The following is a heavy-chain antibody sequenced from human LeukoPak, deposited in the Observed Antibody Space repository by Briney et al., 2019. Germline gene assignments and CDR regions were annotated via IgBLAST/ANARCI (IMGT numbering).Heavy chain of an antibody. D-gene: IGHD4/OR15-4a*01. V-gene: IGHV4-38-2*02. CDR3: ARDRLTGRARY. J-gene: IGHJ4*02. CDR1: GYSITSGYY. CDR2: ISHSGNT. Sequence: PSETLSLTCSVSGYSITSGYYWGWIRQPPGKGLEWIGSISHSGNTYYNPSLKSRVTISVDTSKNQFSLSLTSVTAADTAVYYCARDRLTGRARYWGQGTLVTVSS.